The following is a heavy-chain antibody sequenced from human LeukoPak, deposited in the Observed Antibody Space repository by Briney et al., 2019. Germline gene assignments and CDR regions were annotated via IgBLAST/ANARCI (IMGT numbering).Heavy chain of an antibody. Sequence: GASVKVSRKASGYNFNTYGFSWVRQAPGHGLEWMGWITMINGNTDYAEKLQRRVTMTIETSTSTAYMELRSLRSDDTAVYYCASSLTIFGVVHWGQGTLLTVSS. J-gene: IGHJ4*02. D-gene: IGHD3-3*01. CDR3: ASSLTIFGVVH. V-gene: IGHV1-18*01. CDR1: GYNFNTYG. CDR2: ITMINGNT.